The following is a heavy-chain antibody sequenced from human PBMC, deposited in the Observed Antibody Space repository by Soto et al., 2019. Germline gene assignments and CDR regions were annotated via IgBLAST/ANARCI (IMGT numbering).Heavy chain of an antibody. CDR3: AKTPISYCSSTSCYRYFDY. CDR1: GFGFSSHW. D-gene: IGHD2-2*01. CDR2: INRDGGST. V-gene: IGHV3-74*01. J-gene: IGHJ4*02. Sequence: GGSLRLSCAASGFGFSSHWMHWIRQAPEKGLVWVSHINRDGGSTAYADSVKGRFTISRDNAKNTLYLQMDSLRADDTAVYYCAKTPISYCSSTSCYRYFDYWGRGTLVTVSS.